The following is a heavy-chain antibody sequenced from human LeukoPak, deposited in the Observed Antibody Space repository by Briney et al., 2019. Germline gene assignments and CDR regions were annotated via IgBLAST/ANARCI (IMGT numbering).Heavy chain of an antibody. CDR3: ARHVISQRDYDFFSGHQGYYYMDV. J-gene: IGHJ6*03. Sequence: GDSLKVSCKGSGYSFTHYWMGWVPPLPGIGVEWMGIINPANAETRYSPSGVGQVNISADTSISTAFLQWSSLEASDTAIYYCARHVISQRDYDFFSGHQGYYYMDVWGEGTTVTVSS. CDR2: INPANAET. CDR1: GYSFTHYW. D-gene: IGHD3-3*01. V-gene: IGHV5-51*01.